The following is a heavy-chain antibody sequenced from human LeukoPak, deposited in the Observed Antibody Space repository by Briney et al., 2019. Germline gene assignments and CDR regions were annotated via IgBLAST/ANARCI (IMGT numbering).Heavy chain of an antibody. J-gene: IGHJ4*02. Sequence: GASVKVSCKASGYTFTGYYMHWVRQAPGQGLEWMGWINPNSGGTNYAQKFQGRVTITADKSTSTVYMELSSLRSEDTAVYYCARVGDFWSVVLLGTEDYWGQGTLVTVSS. D-gene: IGHD3-3*01. CDR2: INPNSGGT. CDR1: GYTFTGYY. CDR3: ARVGDFWSVVLLGTEDY. V-gene: IGHV1-2*02.